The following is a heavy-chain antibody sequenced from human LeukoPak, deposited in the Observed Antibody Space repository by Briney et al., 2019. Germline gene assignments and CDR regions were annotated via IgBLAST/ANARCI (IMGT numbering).Heavy chain of an antibody. J-gene: IGHJ4*02. Sequence: QPGGSLRLSCAASGFTFSSYAMSWVRQAPGNGLEWVSAISGSGGSTYYADSVKGRFTISRDNSKNTLYLQMNSLRAEDTAVYYCAKAQLYQRRPLLDWGQGTLVTVSS. V-gene: IGHV3-23*01. CDR2: ISGSGGST. CDR1: GFTFSSYA. D-gene: IGHD3-16*02. CDR3: AKAQLYQRRPLLD.